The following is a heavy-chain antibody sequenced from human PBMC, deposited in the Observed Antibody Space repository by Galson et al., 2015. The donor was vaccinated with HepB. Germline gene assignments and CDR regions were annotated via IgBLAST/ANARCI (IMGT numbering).Heavy chain of an antibody. CDR3: ARPWNSSGWSEDAFDI. D-gene: IGHD6-19*01. J-gene: IGHJ3*02. Sequence: QSGAEVKKPGESLKISCKGSGYSFTSYWIGWVRQMPGKGLEWMGIIYPGDSDTRYSPSFQGQVTISADKSISTAYLQWSSLKASDTAMYYCARPWNSSGWSEDAFDIWGQGTMVTVSS. V-gene: IGHV5-51*01. CDR2: IYPGDSDT. CDR1: GYSFTSYW.